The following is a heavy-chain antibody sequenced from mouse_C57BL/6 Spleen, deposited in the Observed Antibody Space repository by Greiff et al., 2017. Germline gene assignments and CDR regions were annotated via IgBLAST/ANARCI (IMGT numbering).Heavy chain of an antibody. CDR2: ISSGSSTI. D-gene: IGHD3-2*02. CDR1: GFTFSDYG. Sequence: EVQVVESGGGLVKPGGSLKLSCAASGFTFSDYGMHWVRQAPEKGLEWVAYISSGSSTIYYADTVKGRFTISRDNAKNTLFLQMASLRSEDTAMYYCASDSSGYLDYWGQGTTLTVSS. V-gene: IGHV5-17*01. J-gene: IGHJ2*01. CDR3: ASDSSGYLDY.